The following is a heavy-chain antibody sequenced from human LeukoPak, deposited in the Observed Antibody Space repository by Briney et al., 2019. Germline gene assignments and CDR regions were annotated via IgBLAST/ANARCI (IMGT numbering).Heavy chain of an antibody. Sequence: GGSLRLSCAASGFTFSSYSMNWVRQAPGKGLKWVSSISSSSSYIYYADSVKGRFTISRDNAKNSLYLQMNSLRAEDTAVYYCARVDCSGGSCYSDYWGQGTLVTVSS. J-gene: IGHJ4*02. D-gene: IGHD2-15*01. CDR1: GFTFSSYS. CDR2: ISSSSSYI. CDR3: ARVDCSGGSCYSDY. V-gene: IGHV3-21*01.